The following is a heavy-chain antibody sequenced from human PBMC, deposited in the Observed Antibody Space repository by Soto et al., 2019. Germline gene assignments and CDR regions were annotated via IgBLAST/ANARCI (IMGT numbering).Heavy chain of an antibody. V-gene: IGHV3-72*01. CDR3: VRVQLSSVRYKRPDY. Sequence: EVQLVESGGGLVQPGGSLRLACAASGFTFRDYYMYWVRQAPGTGLEGGGRIRNKANSYTTHHGAPVQGRFTVSRDDSMKSLYLQMNSLKTEDTAVYYCVRVQLSSVRYKRPDYGGQGLLVTVSS. CDR1: GFTFRDYY. D-gene: IGHD6-19*01. CDR2: IRNKANSYTT. J-gene: IGHJ4*02.